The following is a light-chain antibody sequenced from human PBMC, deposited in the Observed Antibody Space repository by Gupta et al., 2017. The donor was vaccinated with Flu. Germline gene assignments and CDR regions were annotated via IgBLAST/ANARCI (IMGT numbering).Light chain of an antibody. CDR3: SSYAGSNTLV. CDR2: GVT. V-gene: IGLV2-8*01. CDR1: SSDIGTYNY. J-gene: IGLJ3*02. Sequence: QSALTQPPSASGSPGQSVTISCTGTSSDIGTYNYVSWYQQHPGKAPKLMIYGVTGRPAGVPNRFSGSKSGNTASLTVSGLQAEDEAEYYCSSYAGSNTLVFGGGTKLTVL.